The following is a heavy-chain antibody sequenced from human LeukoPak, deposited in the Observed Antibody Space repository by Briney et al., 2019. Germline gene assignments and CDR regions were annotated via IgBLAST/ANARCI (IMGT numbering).Heavy chain of an antibody. V-gene: IGHV4-39*01. CDR2: IYYSGST. J-gene: IGHJ4*02. Sequence: SETLSLTCTVSGDSLRSSSYYWAWLRPPPGRGREWVGSIYYSGSTYYNPSLKSRVTISVDTSRNQFSLKLSSVTAADTAGYYCARTTPHQYYDFWSGYYGPLGYWGQGTLVTVSS. CDR3: ARTTPHQYYDFWSGYYGPLGY. CDR1: GDSLRSSSYY. D-gene: IGHD3-3*01.